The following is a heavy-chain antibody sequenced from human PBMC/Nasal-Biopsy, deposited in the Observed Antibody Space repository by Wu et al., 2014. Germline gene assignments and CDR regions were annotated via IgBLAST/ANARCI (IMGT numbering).Heavy chain of an antibody. Sequence: VKVSCKASGGTFRSNGFSWVRQAPGQGLEWMGGIIPVFGSTYYAQKFQGRVTITADESTSTVYMELNSLRSDDTALYYCARTQGVVMQEFDYWGQGTLVTVSS. D-gene: IGHD2-8*01. CDR1: GGTFRSNG. V-gene: IGHV1-69*13. J-gene: IGHJ4*02. CDR3: ARTQGVVMQEFDY. CDR2: IIPVFGST.